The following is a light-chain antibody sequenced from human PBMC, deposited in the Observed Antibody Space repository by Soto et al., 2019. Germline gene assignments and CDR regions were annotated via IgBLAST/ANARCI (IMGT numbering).Light chain of an antibody. J-gene: IGLJ3*02. Sequence: QSALTQPASVSGSPGQSITISCTGTSSDVGGYNYVSWYQQCAGKAPKLMIYDVSNRPSGVSNRFSGSKSGNTASLTISGLQAEDEADYYCSSYTSSVTLVFGGGTQLTVL. V-gene: IGLV2-14*01. CDR3: SSYTSSVTLV. CDR1: SSDVGGYNY. CDR2: DVS.